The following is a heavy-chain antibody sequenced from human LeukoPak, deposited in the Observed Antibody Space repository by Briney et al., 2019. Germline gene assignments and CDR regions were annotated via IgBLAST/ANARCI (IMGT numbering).Heavy chain of an antibody. J-gene: IGHJ3*01. CDR1: GFTFSRYW. V-gene: IGHV3-7*01. CDR3: ANEGGGAFDF. CDR2: IKEDGTEK. Sequence: GGSLRLSCAASGFTFSRYWMSWVRQAPGKGLEWVANIKEDGTEKYYVDSVRGRFTISRDNAKDSLYLQMNTLRAEGTAIYYCANEGGGAFDFWGQGTMVTVSS.